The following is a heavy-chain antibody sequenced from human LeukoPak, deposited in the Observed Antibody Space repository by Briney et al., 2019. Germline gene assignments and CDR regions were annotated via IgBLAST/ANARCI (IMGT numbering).Heavy chain of an antibody. D-gene: IGHD3-22*01. CDR2: MNPNSGIT. J-gene: IGHJ4*02. Sequence: ASVKVSCKASGYTFISYDINWVRQATGQGLEWMGWMNPNSGITGYAQKFQGRVSMTRNTSIGTAYMELSSLKSVDTAVYYCARGLYYYDSNGRTPYDYWGQGTLVTVSS. V-gene: IGHV1-8*01. CDR1: GYTFISYD. CDR3: ARGLYYYDSNGRTPYDY.